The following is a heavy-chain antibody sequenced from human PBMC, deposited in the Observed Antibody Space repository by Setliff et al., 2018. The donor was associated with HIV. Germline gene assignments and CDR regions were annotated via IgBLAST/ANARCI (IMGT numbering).Heavy chain of an antibody. CDR2: ISAYNGYT. Sequence: ASVKVSCKASGGTFTSYGITWVRQAPGQGLEWMGWISAYNGYTNYAQKLQGRVTMTTDTSTGTAYMELRSLRSDDTAVYYCARGYYNFWSGYILWDVWGKGTTVTVSS. V-gene: IGHV1-18*01. CDR3: ARGYYNFWSGYILWDV. J-gene: IGHJ6*04. CDR1: GGTFTSYG. D-gene: IGHD3-3*01.